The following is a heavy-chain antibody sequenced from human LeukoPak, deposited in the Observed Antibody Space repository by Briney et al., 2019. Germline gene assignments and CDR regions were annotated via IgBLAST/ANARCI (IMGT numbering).Heavy chain of an antibody. V-gene: IGHV1-69*04. J-gene: IGHJ4*02. CDR1: GGTFNSYA. CDR3: ARAPSYYYYDSSGYYPDDY. Sequence: ASVKVSCKASGGTFNSYAISWVRQAPGQGLEWMGRIIPILGIANYAQKFQGRVTITADKSTSTAYMELSSLRSEDTAVYYCARAPSYYYYDSSGYYPDDYWGQGTLVTVSS. CDR2: IIPILGIA. D-gene: IGHD3-22*01.